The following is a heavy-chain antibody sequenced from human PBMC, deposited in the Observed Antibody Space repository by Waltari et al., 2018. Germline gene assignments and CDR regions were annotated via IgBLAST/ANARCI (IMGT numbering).Heavy chain of an antibody. D-gene: IGHD6-13*01. J-gene: IGHJ3*02. CDR3: AREGSLDAFDI. CDR1: GFPFSIYE. V-gene: IGHV3-48*03. CDR2: ISGSGSTI. Sequence: EVQLVESGGGLVQPGGSLRLSSPASGFPFSIYEMNWVRQAPGKGLEWVSYISGSGSTIYYADSVKGRFTISRDNAKNSLYLQMNSLRAEDTAVYYCAREGSLDAFDIWGQGTMVTVSS.